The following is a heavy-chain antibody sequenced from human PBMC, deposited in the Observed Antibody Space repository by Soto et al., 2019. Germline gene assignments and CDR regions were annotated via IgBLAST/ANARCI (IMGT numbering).Heavy chain of an antibody. V-gene: IGHV3-48*01. CDR2: ISRSSTGI. Sequence: EVQLVESGGGLVQPGGSLRLSCAASGFTFSLYSMSWVRQAPGKGLEWVSYISRSSTGIHYADSVKGRFTISRDDATNSMHMQLNSLRGGDTAVYYCARAVTWGLDVWGHGTTVSISS. CDR3: ARAVTWGLDV. D-gene: IGHD3-10*01. CDR1: GFTFSLYS. J-gene: IGHJ6*02.